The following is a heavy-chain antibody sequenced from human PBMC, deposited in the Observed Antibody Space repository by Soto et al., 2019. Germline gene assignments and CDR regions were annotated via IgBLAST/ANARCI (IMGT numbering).Heavy chain of an antibody. Sequence: SETLSITCTVSGGSISRSSYYCGWIRQPPGKGLEWIGSIYYSGSTYYNPSLKSRVTISVDTPKNQFSLQLSSVTAADTAVYYCACQYSWCDYYYYVMDVWGQGTTDTGSS. CDR1: GGSISRSSYY. D-gene: IGHD1-26*01. CDR2: IYYSGST. J-gene: IGHJ6*01. V-gene: IGHV4-39*01. CDR3: ACQYSWCDYYYYVMDV.